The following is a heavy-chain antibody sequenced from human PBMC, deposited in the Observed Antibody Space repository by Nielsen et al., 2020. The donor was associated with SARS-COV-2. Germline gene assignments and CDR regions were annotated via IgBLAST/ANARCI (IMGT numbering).Heavy chain of an antibody. CDR3: ASGTGPYFDY. CDR2: IWYDGSNK. D-gene: IGHD6-13*01. J-gene: IGHJ4*02. Sequence: GGSLSLSCAASGFTFSSYGMHWVRQAPGKGLEWVAVIWYDGSNKYYADSVKGRFTISRDNSKNTLYLQMNSLRAEDTAVYYCASGTGPYFDYWGQGTLVTVSS. V-gene: IGHV3-33*01. CDR1: GFTFSSYG.